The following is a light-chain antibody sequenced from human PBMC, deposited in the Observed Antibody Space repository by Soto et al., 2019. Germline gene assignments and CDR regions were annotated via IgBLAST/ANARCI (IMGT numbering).Light chain of an antibody. Sequence: QSVLTQPPSASGTPGQRVTISCSGTPSNIGRNYVYWYQQFPGAAPKLIIYRNNQRSSGVPNRFSGSRSDTSASLAISGLRSEDEADYYCASWDDSLSGEVFGTGTKVT. V-gene: IGLV1-47*01. CDR1: PSNIGRNY. CDR3: ASWDDSLSGEV. CDR2: RNN. J-gene: IGLJ1*01.